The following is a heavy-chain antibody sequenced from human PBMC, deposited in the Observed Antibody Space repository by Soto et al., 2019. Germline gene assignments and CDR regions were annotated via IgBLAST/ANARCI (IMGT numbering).Heavy chain of an antibody. V-gene: IGHV3-30-3*01. Sequence: QVQLVESGGGVVQPGRSLRLSCAASGFTFSSYAMHWVRQAPGKGLEWVAVISYDGSNKYYADSVKGRFTISRDNSKNTLYLQMNSLRAEDTAVYYCARGRIPTTVVSPMNYWGQGTLVTVSS. J-gene: IGHJ4*02. CDR1: GFTFSSYA. CDR3: ARGRIPTTVVSPMNY. CDR2: ISYDGSNK. D-gene: IGHD4-17*01.